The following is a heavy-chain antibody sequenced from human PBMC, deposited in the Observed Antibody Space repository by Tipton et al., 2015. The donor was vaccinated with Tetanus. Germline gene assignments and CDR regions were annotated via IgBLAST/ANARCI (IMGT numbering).Heavy chain of an antibody. Sequence: TLSLSCTVSGGPITSGNYYWSWIRQHPGKGLEWIGYIFHSGSTYYNLSLKSRVVISVDTSKNQFSLKMSSVTAADTAVYYCARWGDASGSTNLYAFDIWGQGTMVSVSS. J-gene: IGHJ3*02. CDR2: IFHSGST. CDR3: ARWGDASGSTNLYAFDI. D-gene: IGHD3-10*01. CDR1: GGPITSGNYY. V-gene: IGHV4-31*03.